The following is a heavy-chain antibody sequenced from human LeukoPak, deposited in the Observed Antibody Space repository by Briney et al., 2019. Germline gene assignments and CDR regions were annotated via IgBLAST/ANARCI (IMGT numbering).Heavy chain of an antibody. CDR2: IIPIVGLA. J-gene: IGHJ6*03. Sequence: ASVKVSCKASGGTFNTYGINWVRQAPGQGLEWMGRIIPIVGLANYAQKFQGRVTITADTSTSTAYMELRSLRSDDTAVYYCARDSIFGVVIGKYYYYYMDVWGKGTTVTVSS. CDR3: ARDSIFGVVIGKYYYYYMDV. CDR1: GGTFNTYG. D-gene: IGHD3-3*01. V-gene: IGHV1-69*04.